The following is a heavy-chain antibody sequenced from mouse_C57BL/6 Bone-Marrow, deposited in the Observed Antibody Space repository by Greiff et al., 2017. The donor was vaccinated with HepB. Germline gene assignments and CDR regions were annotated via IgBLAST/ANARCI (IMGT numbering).Heavy chain of an antibody. CDR3: AREGYYGSSYVDYFDY. Sequence: EVQLQQSGPELVKPGASVKISCKASGYSFTDYNMNWVKQSNGKSLEWIGVINPNYGTTSYNQKFKGKATLTVDKSSSTAYMKLNSLTSEDSAVYYCAREGYYGSSYVDYFDYWGQGTTLTVSS. CDR1: GYSFTDYN. CDR2: INPNYGTT. J-gene: IGHJ2*01. D-gene: IGHD1-1*01. V-gene: IGHV1-39*01.